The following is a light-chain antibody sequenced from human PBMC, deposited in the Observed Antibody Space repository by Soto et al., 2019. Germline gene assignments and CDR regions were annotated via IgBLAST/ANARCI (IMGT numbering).Light chain of an antibody. CDR2: GAS. Sequence: EIVMTQSPATLSVSPGERATLSCRASQTVSSKLAWYQLKPGQAPRLLIYGASTRATDIPARFSGSGSGTDFAITIGILQSEDFAVYSCQQYNNWLPAFGQGTTVE. J-gene: IGKJ1*01. V-gene: IGKV3-15*01. CDR1: QTVSSK. CDR3: QQYNNWLPA.